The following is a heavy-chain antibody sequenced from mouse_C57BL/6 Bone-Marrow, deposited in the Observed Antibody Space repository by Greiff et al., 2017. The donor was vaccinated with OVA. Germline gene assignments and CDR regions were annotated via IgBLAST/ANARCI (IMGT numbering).Heavy chain of an antibody. Sequence: QVQLKESGPGLVQPSQSLSITCTVSGFSLTSYGVHWVRQSPGKGLEWLGVIWSGGSTDYNAAFISRLSISKDNSKSQVFFKMNSLQADDTAIYYCASYGSSYGYWGQGTTLTVSS. D-gene: IGHD1-1*01. V-gene: IGHV2-2*01. J-gene: IGHJ2*01. CDR3: ASYGSSYGY. CDR2: IWSGGST. CDR1: GFSLTSYG.